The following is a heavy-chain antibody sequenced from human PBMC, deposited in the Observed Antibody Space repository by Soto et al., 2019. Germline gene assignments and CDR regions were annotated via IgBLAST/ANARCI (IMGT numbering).Heavy chain of an antibody. CDR3: TRGADGFDY. J-gene: IGHJ4*02. CDR2: ISGNKMTT. D-gene: IGHD3-16*01. CDR1: GFSFSEYG. V-gene: IGHV3-48*01. Sequence: GGSLRLSCVASGFSFSEYGMSWVRQTPQKTLEWVASISGNKMTTFYPDSVKGRFIMSRENAKNSLYLQMNSLRAGDTAVYYCTRGADGFDYWGQGTLVTVSS.